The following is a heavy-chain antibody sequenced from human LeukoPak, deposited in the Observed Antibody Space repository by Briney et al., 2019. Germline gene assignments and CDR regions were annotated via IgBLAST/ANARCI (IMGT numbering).Heavy chain of an antibody. D-gene: IGHD1-26*01. J-gene: IGHJ3*02. CDR3: ARVRSLWELLSDAFDI. V-gene: IGHV3-23*01. Sequence: PGGSLRLSCVASGFTFSDYAMNWVRQAPGKGLVWVAAVGANGDATYYADSVKGRFTISRDNSKNTLYLQMNSLRAEDTAVYYCARVRSLWELLSDAFDIWGQGTMVTVSS. CDR1: GFTFSDYA. CDR2: VGANGDAT.